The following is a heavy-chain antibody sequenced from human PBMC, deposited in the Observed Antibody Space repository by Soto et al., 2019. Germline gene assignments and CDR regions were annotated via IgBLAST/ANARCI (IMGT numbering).Heavy chain of an antibody. J-gene: IGHJ4*02. Sequence: PSETLSLTCNVSGGSIRSYYWNWIRQPPGKALEWIGDVYYSGSANYNPSLKSRVTISVDMSKNQFSLKLNSVTAADTAVYYCARGSIVRGPTPFDYWGQGXLVTVSS. CDR1: GGSIRSYY. V-gene: IGHV4-59*01. CDR3: ARGSIVRGPTPFDY. D-gene: IGHD3-10*02. CDR2: VYYSGSA.